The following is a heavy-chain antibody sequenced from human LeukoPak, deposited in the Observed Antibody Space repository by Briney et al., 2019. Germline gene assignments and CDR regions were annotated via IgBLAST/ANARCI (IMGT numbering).Heavy chain of an antibody. CDR2: MNPNSGNT. CDR3: ARAGSGWYEANLDY. J-gene: IGHJ4*02. V-gene: IGHV1-8*01. CDR1: GYTFTSYD. D-gene: IGHD6-19*01. Sequence: ASVKVSCTASGYTFTSYDINWVRQATGQGLEWMGWMNPNSGNTGYAQKFQGRVTMTRNTSISTAYMELSSLRSEDTAAYYCARAGSGWYEANLDYWGQGTLVTVSS.